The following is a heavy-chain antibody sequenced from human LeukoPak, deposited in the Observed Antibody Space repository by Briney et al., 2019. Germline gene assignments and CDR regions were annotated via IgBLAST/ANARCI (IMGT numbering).Heavy chain of an antibody. D-gene: IGHD3-22*01. V-gene: IGHV1-18*01. CDR3: ARCNYYDSSGYLGDYYYYYYMDV. CDR2: ISAYNGNT. CDR1: GYTFTSYG. Sequence: ASVKVSCKASGYTFTSYGISWVRQAPGQGLEWMGWISAYNGNTNYAQKLQGRVTMTTDTSTSTAYMELRSLGSDDTAVYYCARCNYYDSSGYLGDYYYYYYMDVWGKGTTVTVS. J-gene: IGHJ6*03.